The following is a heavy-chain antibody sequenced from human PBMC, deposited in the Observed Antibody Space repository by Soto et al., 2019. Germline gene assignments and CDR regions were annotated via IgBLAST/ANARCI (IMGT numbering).Heavy chain of an antibody. J-gene: IGHJ4*02. Sequence: SETLSLTCAVYGGSFSGYYWSWIRQPPGKGLEWIGEINHSGSTNYNPSLKSRVTISVDTSKNQFSLKLSSVTAADTAVYYCARAAPTSTVNTDYWGQGTLVTVSS. CDR3: ARAAPTSTVNTDY. CDR2: INHSGST. V-gene: IGHV4-34*01. D-gene: IGHD4-17*01. CDR1: GGSFSGYY.